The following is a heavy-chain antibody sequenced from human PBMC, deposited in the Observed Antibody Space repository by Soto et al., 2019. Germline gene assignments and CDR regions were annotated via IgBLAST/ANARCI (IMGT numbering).Heavy chain of an antibody. CDR1: GFTVSSNY. CDR2: IYSGGTT. CDR3: ARGDPRLGYSSRWYDY. V-gene: IGHV3-53*04. Sequence: EVQLVESGGGLVQPGGSLRLSCAASGFTVSSNYMSWVRQAPGKGLEWVSVIYSGGTTYYADSVKGRFTISRHNSKNTPYPQMNSLGADDTAVYFCARGDPRLGYSSRWYDYWGQGTLVTVSS. J-gene: IGHJ4*02. D-gene: IGHD6-13*01.